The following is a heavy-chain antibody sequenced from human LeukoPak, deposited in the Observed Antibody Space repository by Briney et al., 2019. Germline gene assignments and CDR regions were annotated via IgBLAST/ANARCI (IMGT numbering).Heavy chain of an antibody. J-gene: IGHJ4*02. CDR2: ISYDGSNR. CDR3: ASGGGYSSAWHSSDY. CDR1: GFTFSFYG. V-gene: IGHV3-30*03. D-gene: IGHD6-19*01. Sequence: GGSLRLSCAASGFTFSFYGMHWVRQAPGKGLEWVAIISYDGSNRYFADSVKGRFTISRDNSKNTMYLQMNSLRAEDTAVYYCASGGGYSSAWHSSDYWGQGTLVTVSS.